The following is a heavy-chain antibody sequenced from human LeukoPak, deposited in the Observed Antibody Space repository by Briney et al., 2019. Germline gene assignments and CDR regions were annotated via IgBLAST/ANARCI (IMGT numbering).Heavy chain of an antibody. CDR2: IYYSGST. CDR3: ARHLGSGWYSIDY. CDR1: GGSISSYY. V-gene: IGHV4-59*08. Sequence: SETLSLTCTVSGGSISSYYWSWIRQPPGKGLEWIGYIYYSGSTNYNPSLKSRVTISVDTSKNQFSLKLSSVTAADTAVYYCARHLGSGWYSIDYWGQGPLVTVSS. D-gene: IGHD6-19*01. J-gene: IGHJ4*02.